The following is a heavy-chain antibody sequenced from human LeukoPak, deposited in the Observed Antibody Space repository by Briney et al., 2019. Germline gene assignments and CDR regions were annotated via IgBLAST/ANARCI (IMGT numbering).Heavy chain of an antibody. CDR2: IYYSGST. CDR3: ARSSGYSSSGGLNWFDT. J-gene: IGHJ5*02. CDR1: GGSISSSSYY. Sequence: SESLSLTCTVSGGSISSSSYYWGWIRQPPGKGLEWIGSIYYSGSTYYNPSLKSRVTISVDTSKNQFSLKLSSVTAADTAVYYCARSSGYSSSGGLNWFDTWGQGTLVTVSS. V-gene: IGHV4-39*01. D-gene: IGHD6-13*01.